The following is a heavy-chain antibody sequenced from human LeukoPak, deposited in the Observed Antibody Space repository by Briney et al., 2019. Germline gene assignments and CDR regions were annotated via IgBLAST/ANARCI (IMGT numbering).Heavy chain of an antibody. V-gene: IGHV3-30-3*01. D-gene: IGHD3-16*02. CDR3: ARGAGYYDYVWGSYRPHNYYFDY. CDR2: ISYDGSNK. Sequence: GGSLRLSCAASGFTFSSYAMHWVRQAPGKGLEWVAVISYDGSNKYYADSVKGRFTISRDNAKNSLYLQMNSLRAEDTAVYYCARGAGYYDYVWGSYRPHNYYFDYWGQGTLVTVSS. CDR1: GFTFSSYA. J-gene: IGHJ4*02.